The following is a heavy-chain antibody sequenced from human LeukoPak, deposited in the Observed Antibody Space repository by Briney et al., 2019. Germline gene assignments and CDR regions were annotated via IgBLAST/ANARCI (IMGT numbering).Heavy chain of an antibody. CDR1: GFTFSSYA. D-gene: IGHD3-3*01. CDR2: ISGSGGTT. V-gene: IGHV3-23*01. J-gene: IGHJ4*02. CDR3: AKTLHDPGATFWRGPTDY. Sequence: PGGSLRLSCAASGFTFSSYAMSWVRQAPGKGLEWVSGISGSGGTTYYADSVKGRFTISRDNSKNTLYLQMNSLRAEDTALYYCAKTLHDPGATFWRGPTDYWGQGTLVTVSS.